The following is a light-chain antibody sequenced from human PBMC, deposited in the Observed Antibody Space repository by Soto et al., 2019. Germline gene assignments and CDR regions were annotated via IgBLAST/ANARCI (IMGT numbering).Light chain of an antibody. Sequence: IVLTQSPGTLSLSPGERATLSCRASQSVSSSYLAWYQQKPGQAPRLLIYGASSRATGIPDRFSGSGSGTDFTLTISRLEPDDFAVYYCQQDSSEPHTFGRGTSVHIK. J-gene: IGKJ3*01. V-gene: IGKV3-20*01. CDR2: GAS. CDR1: QSVSSSY. CDR3: QQDSSEPHT.